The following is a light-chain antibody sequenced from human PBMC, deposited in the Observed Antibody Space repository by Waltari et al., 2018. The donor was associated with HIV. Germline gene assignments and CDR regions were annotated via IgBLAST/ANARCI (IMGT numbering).Light chain of an antibody. CDR3: QSYDSSLSGSVV. J-gene: IGLJ2*01. Sequence: QSVLTQPPSVSGAPGQRVTISCTGRSSNIGAGYDVPWYQQLPGTDPKLLIYGNSNRPSGFPDRFSGSKSGTSASLAITGLQAEDEADYYGQSYDSSLSGSVVFGGGTKLTVL. CDR1: SSNIGAGYD. CDR2: GNS. V-gene: IGLV1-40*01.